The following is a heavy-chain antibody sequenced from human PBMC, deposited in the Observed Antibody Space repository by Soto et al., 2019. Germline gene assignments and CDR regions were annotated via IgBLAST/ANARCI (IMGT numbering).Heavy chain of an antibody. CDR3: ARGPGYYDSSGYYYGFDY. V-gene: IGHV4-34*01. Sequence: SETLSLTCAVYGWSFSVYYWRWIRQPPGKGLEWIGEINHSGSTNYNPSLKSRVTISVDTSKNQFSLKLSSVTAADTAVYYCARGPGYYDSSGYYYGFDYWGQGTLVTVSS. J-gene: IGHJ4*02. D-gene: IGHD3-22*01. CDR2: INHSGST. CDR1: GWSFSVYY.